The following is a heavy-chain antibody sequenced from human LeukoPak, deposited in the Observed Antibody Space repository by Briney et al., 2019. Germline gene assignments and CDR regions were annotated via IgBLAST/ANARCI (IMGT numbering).Heavy chain of an antibody. V-gene: IGHV3-7*01. CDR1: GFTFSSYW. CDR3: ARAQRAYYDSSGLESDV. CDR2: IKKDGSEK. D-gene: IGHD3-22*01. Sequence: GESLTLSCAASGFTFSSYWMSWVRQAPGKGLEWEANIKKDGSEKNYVDSMKGRLTISRDNGKNSLYLQMNSLRAEDTAVYYCARAQRAYYDSSGLESDVWGKGTTVTVSS. J-gene: IGHJ6*04.